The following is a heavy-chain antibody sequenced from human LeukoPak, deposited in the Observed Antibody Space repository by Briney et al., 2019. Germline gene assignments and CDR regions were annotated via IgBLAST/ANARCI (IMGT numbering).Heavy chain of an antibody. CDR2: FDPEDGET. CDR1: GYTLTELS. CDR3: ATGVTMIVVVQYFDY. V-gene: IGHV1-24*01. J-gene: IGHJ4*02. D-gene: IGHD3-22*01. Sequence: APVKVSCKVSGYTLTELSMHWVRQAPGKGLEWMGGFDPEDGETIYAQKFQGRVTMTEDTSTDTAYMELSSLRSEDTAVYYCATGVTMIVVVQYFDYWGQGTLVIVSS.